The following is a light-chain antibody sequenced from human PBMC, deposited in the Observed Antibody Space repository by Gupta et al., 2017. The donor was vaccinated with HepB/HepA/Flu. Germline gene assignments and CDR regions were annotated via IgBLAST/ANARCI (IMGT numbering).Light chain of an antibody. CDR3: QQTYTTPIA. CDR2: TTS. Sequence: DIQMTHAPSSLSASVGDTVTITCRASQSINTFLHWYQQRPGRAPKLLISTTSTLQSGVPSRFSGSGSGTDFTLTISSLQPEDFATYYCQQTYTTPIAFGQGTRLEIK. CDR1: QSINTF. V-gene: IGKV1-39*01. J-gene: IGKJ5*01.